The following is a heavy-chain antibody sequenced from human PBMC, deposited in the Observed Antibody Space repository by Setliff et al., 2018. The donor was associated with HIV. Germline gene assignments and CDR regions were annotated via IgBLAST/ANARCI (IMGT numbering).Heavy chain of an antibody. V-gene: IGHV4-39*01. CDR3: VRQSGSSWYVDP. D-gene: IGHD1-26*01. CDR2: IFYSGIN. Sequence: PSETLSLTCNVSGGSINSRTHYWGWMRQPPGKGLEWIGSIFYSGINYYNPSLEGWITLSIDLSKNQFSLKLTSVTAADSALYFCVRQSGSSWYVDPWGQGTQVTVSS. J-gene: IGHJ5*02. CDR1: GGSINSRTHY.